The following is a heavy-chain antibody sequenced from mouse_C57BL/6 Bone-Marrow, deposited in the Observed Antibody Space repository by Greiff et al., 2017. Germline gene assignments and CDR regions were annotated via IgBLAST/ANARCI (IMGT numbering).Heavy chain of an antibody. D-gene: IGHD1-1*01. CDR3: ANGGDFYYGSSFYFDY. CDR2: IDPSDSYT. Sequence: QVQLQQPGAELVMPGASVKLSCKASGYTFTSYWMHWVKQRPGQGLEWIGEIDPSDSYTNYNQKFKGKSTLTVDKSSSTAYMQLSSLTSEDSAVYYCANGGDFYYGSSFYFDYWGQGTTLTVSS. V-gene: IGHV1-69*01. J-gene: IGHJ2*01. CDR1: GYTFTSYW.